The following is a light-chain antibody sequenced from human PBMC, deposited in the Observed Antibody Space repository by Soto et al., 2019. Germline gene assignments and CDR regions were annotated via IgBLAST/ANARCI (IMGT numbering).Light chain of an antibody. CDR2: DVS. V-gene: IGLV2-11*01. CDR1: SSDSDVNDYNF. CDR3: CSYAGTYSYV. J-gene: IGLJ1*01. Sequence: QCLRTQPPSVSGSPGQSFTMSCTGTSSDSDVNDYNFFSWYQQHRGKAPKLIIFDVSERPSGVPDRFSASKSGNTSYLSISGLQAEDEADYYCCSYAGTYSYVFGSGTNV.